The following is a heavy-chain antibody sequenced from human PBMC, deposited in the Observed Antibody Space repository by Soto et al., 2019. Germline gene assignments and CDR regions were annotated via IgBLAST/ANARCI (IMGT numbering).Heavy chain of an antibody. Sequence: SLTCSVSVGAFTNYYLSCIRQPAGKGLEYIGRINTNGNINYNPSLRSRVTMSVDSSKDQFSLSLTSVTAADTAVYYCARLQLPDVTGAFDIWGQGTMVTV. D-gene: IGHD2-21*01. J-gene: IGHJ3*02. CDR2: INTNGNI. V-gene: IGHV4-4*07. CDR3: ARLQLPDVTGAFDI. CDR1: VGAFTNYY.